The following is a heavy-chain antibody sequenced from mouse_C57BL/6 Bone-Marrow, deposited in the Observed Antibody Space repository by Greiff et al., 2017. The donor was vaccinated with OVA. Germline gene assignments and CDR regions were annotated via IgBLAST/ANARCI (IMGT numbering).Heavy chain of an antibody. V-gene: IGHV14-4*01. CDR1: GFNIKDDY. CDR3: TTRYYGSSPWYFDV. D-gene: IGHD1-1*01. J-gene: IGHJ1*03. Sequence: EVKLMESGAELVRPGASVKLSCTASGFNIKDDYMHWVKQRPEQGLEWIGWIDPENGDTEYASKFQGKATITADTSSNTAYLQLSSLTSEDTAVYYCTTRYYGSSPWYFDVWGTGTTVTVSS. CDR2: IDPENGDT.